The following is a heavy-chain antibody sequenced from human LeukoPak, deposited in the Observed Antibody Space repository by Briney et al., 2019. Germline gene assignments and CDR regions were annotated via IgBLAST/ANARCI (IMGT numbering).Heavy chain of an antibody. CDR3: AGLTGTTAFDI. J-gene: IGHJ3*02. CDR2: IYPGDSDT. CDR1: GYSFTSYW. Sequence: GESLKISCKGSGYSFTSYWIAWVRQMPGRGLEWMGSIYPGDSDTRYSPSFQGQVTISADKSISTAYLQWSSLKASDTAMYYCAGLTGTTAFDIWGQGTMVTVSS. V-gene: IGHV5-51*01. D-gene: IGHD1-7*01.